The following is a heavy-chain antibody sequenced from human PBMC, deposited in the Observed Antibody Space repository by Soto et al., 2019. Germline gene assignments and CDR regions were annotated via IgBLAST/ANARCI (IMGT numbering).Heavy chain of an antibody. D-gene: IGHD3-10*01. CDR3: ARTRFGELLYSDS. Sequence: SETLSLTCAVYGGSFSGYYWSWIRQPPGKGLEWIGEINHSGSTNYNPSLKSRVTISVDTSKNQFSLKLSSVTAADTAVYYCARTRFGELLYSDSWGQGILVTVSS. J-gene: IGHJ4*02. CDR1: GGSFSGYY. CDR2: INHSGST. V-gene: IGHV4-34*01.